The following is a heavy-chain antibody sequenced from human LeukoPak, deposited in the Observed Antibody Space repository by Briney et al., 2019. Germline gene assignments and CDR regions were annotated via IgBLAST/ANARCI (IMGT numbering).Heavy chain of an antibody. Sequence: GGSLRLSCVASGFSFSSYWMSWVRQAPGKGLEWVANIKQDGSEKYYVDSVKGRFTISRDNSKNTLYLQMDSLRAEDTAVYYCARRGIAVAGNYFDYWGQGTLVTVSS. CDR1: GFSFSSYW. D-gene: IGHD6-19*01. V-gene: IGHV3-7*02. J-gene: IGHJ4*02. CDR2: IKQDGSEK. CDR3: ARRGIAVAGNYFDY.